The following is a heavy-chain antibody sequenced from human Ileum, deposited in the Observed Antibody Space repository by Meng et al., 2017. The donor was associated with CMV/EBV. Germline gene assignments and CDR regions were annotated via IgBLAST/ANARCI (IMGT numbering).Heavy chain of an antibody. CDR2: IYDSGST. Sequence: SETLSLTCTVSGGSISSGDYYWSWIRQPPGKGLECIGYIYDSGSTYHNPSLKSRLTISVDTSKNQFSLKLSSVTAADTAVYYCARGCSSTSCPDAFDIWGQGTMVTVSS. CDR3: ARGCSSTSCPDAFDI. V-gene: IGHV4-30-4*08. CDR1: GGSISSGDYY. J-gene: IGHJ3*02. D-gene: IGHD2-2*01.